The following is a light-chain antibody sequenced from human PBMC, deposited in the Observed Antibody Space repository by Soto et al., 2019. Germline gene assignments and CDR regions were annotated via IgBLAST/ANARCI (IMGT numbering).Light chain of an antibody. CDR1: QSVSID. CDR3: QQDYDWLDVT. CDR2: AAS. J-gene: IGKJ1*01. Sequence: EIVMTQSPATLSVSPGETVTLSCRASQSVSIDLAWYQQKPGQAPRLLISAASTRATGIPARFSGSGSGTEFTLTISSLQSEDFAVYYCQQDYDWLDVTFGQGTKVEI. V-gene: IGKV3-15*01.